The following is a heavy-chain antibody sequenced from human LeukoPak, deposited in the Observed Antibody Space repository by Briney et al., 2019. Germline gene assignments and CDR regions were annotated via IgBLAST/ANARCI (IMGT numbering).Heavy chain of an antibody. CDR1: GFTFSSXA. V-gene: IGHV3-23*01. CDR2: XIGSGGST. D-gene: IGHD5-18*01. CDR3: AKDPVGYSYGYYFDY. Sequence: GGSXXLXCAASGFTFSSXAXXWVRXAPGKXXXXXXXXIGSGGSTYYADSVKGRFTISRDNSKNTLYLQMNSQRAEDTAVYYCAKDPVGYSYGYYFDYWGQGTLVTVSS. J-gene: IGHJ4*02.